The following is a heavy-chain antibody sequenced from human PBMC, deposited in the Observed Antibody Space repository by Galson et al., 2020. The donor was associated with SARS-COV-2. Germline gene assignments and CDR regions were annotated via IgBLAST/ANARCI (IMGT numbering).Heavy chain of an antibody. CDR3: AAPSCSSTSCYDAFDI. V-gene: IGHV1-58*01. Sequence: SVKVSCKASGFTFTSSAVQWVRQARGQRLEWIGWIVVGSGNTNYAKKFQERVTITRDMSTSTAYMELSSLRSEDTAVYYCAAPSCSSTSCYDAFDIWGQGTMVTVSS. CDR1: GFTFTSSA. J-gene: IGHJ3*02. CDR2: IVVGSGNT. D-gene: IGHD2-2*01.